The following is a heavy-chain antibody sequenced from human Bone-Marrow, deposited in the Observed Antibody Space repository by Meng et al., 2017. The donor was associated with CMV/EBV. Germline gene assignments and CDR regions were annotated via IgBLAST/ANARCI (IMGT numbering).Heavy chain of an antibody. J-gene: IGHJ6*02. CDR2: IRYDGSNK. D-gene: IGHD4-11*01. CDR3: AKDHLTVTTRYSGMDV. Sequence: GGSLRLSCAASGFTFSSYGMHWVRQAPGKGLEWVAFIRYDGSNKYYADSVKGRFTISRDNSKNTLYLQMNSLRAEDTAVYYCAKDHLTVTTRYSGMDVWGQGTTVNVAS. V-gene: IGHV3-30*02. CDR1: GFTFSSYG.